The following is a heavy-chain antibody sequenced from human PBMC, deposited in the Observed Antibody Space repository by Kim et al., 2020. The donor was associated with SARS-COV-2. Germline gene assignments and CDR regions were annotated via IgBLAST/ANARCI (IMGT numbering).Heavy chain of an antibody. J-gene: IGHJ6*02. V-gene: IGHV1-69*04. CDR1: GGTFSSYA. Sequence: SVKVSCKASGGTFSSYAISWVRQAPGQGLEWMGRIIPILGIANYAQKFQGRVTITADKSTSPAYMELSSLRSEDTAVYYCARSQLLWFGELTPHYYYRMAVGRQETTVTVSS. CDR2: IIPILGIA. D-gene: IGHD3-10*01. CDR3: ARSQLLWFGELTPHYYYRMAV.